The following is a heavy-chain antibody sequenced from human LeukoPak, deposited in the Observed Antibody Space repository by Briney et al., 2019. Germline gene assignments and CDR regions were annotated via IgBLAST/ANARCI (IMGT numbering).Heavy chain of an antibody. CDR2: INPNSGGT. V-gene: IGHV1-2*02. D-gene: IGHD6-19*01. Sequence: GASVKVSCKASGYTSTGYYMHWVRQAPGQALEWMGWINPNSGGTNYAQKFQGRVTMTRDTSISTAYMELSRLRSDDTAVYYCARDPIAVAGPYFDYWGQGTLVTVSS. CDR1: GYTSTGYY. J-gene: IGHJ4*02. CDR3: ARDPIAVAGPYFDY.